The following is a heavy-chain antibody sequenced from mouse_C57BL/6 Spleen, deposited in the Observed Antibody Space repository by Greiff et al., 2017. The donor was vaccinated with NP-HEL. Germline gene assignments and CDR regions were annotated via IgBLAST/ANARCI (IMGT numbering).Heavy chain of an antibody. CDR2: IDPSDSYT. V-gene: IGHV1-50*01. D-gene: IGHD3-2*02. CDR3: ASGDSSGYHFDY. CDR1: GYTFTSYW. Sequence: QVQLQQPGAELVKPGASVKLSCKASGYTFTSYWMQWVKQRPGQGLEWIGEIDPSDSYTNYNQKFKGKATLTVDTSSSTAYMQLSSLTSEDSAVYYCASGDSSGYHFDYWGQGTTLTVSS. J-gene: IGHJ2*01.